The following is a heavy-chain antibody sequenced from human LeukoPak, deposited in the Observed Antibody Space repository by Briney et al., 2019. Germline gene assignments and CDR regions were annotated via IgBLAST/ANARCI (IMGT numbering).Heavy chain of an antibody. J-gene: IGHJ5*02. V-gene: IGHV4-59*12. Sequence: PSETLSLTCTVSGGSITSYYWSWIRQPPGKGLEWIGYIHYSGTTNYNPSLKSRVTISVDTSKDQFSLKLNSVTAADTAVYYCARGRGYYYDSSGYGVNWFDPWGQGTLVTVSS. CDR2: IHYSGTT. D-gene: IGHD3-22*01. CDR3: ARGRGYYYDSSGYGVNWFDP. CDR1: GGSITSYY.